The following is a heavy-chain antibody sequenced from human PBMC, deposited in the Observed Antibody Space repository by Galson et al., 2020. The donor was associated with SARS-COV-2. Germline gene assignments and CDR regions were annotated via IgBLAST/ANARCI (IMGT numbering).Heavy chain of an antibody. CDR3: ASRRRITMVRGVRFGAFDI. D-gene: IGHD3-10*01. CDR1: GGSISSGDYY. Sequence: ASETLSLTCTVSGGSISSGDYYWSWIRQPPGKGLEWIGYIYYSGSTYYNPSLKSRVTISVDTSKNQFSLKLSSVTAADTAVYYCASRRRITMVRGVRFGAFDIWGQGTMVTVSS. V-gene: IGHV4-30-4*01. J-gene: IGHJ3*02. CDR2: IYYSGST.